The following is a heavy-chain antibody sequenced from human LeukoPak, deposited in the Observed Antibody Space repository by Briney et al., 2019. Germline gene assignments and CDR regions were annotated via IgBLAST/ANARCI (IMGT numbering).Heavy chain of an antibody. D-gene: IGHD6-13*01. J-gene: IGHJ4*02. CDR2: INPKSGAA. Sequence: ASVKVSCKASGYIFSDYYMHWVRQAPGQGLEWLGWINPKSGAADYAQQFRGRVTTTRDTSINTDYMEMKRVTSDDTAVYYCARGAEAETSPLDFWGQGTLVIVS. V-gene: IGHV1-2*02. CDR1: GYIFSDYY. CDR3: ARGAEAETSPLDF.